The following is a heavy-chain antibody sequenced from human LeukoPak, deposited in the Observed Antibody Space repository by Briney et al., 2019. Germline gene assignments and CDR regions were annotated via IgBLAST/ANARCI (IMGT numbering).Heavy chain of an antibody. Sequence: PSETLSLTCSVSGCSISNLYLSWIRQPAGKGLEWIGRIYVSGRIDYNPSLRSRVTMSVDTSKNQLSLRVRSVTAADTGVYYCARDSGTTGEVKCDPWGQGTLVTVSS. CDR2: IYVSGRI. J-gene: IGHJ5*02. V-gene: IGHV4-4*07. CDR3: ARDSGTTGEVKCDP. CDR1: GCSISNLY. D-gene: IGHD3-10*01.